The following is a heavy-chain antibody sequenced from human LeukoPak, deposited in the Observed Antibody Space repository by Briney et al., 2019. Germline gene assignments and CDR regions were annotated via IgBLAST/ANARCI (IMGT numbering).Heavy chain of an antibody. J-gene: IGHJ4*02. V-gene: IGHV4-38-2*01. CDR1: GYSISSGYY. Sequence: PSETLSLTCAVSGYSISSGYYWGWIRQPPGKGLEWIGSIHHSGSTYYNPSLKSRVTISIDTSKNQFSLKLSSVTAADTAVYYCASHAYCSSTSCYPDFDYWGQGTLVTVFS. CDR2: IHHSGST. D-gene: IGHD2-2*01. CDR3: ASHAYCSSTSCYPDFDY.